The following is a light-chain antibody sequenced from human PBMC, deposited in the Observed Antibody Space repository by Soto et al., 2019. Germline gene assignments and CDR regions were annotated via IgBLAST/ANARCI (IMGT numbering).Light chain of an antibody. CDR3: QQLSNWPPALT. Sequence: EIVLTQSPAALTLSPGERAKLSCRASQSVSSYLAWYQQKPGQAPRLLIYDASNRATGIPARFSGSGSGTDFTLTISSLEPEDFAVYYCQQLSNWPPALTFGGGTKVEIK. CDR1: QSVSSY. V-gene: IGKV3-11*01. CDR2: DAS. J-gene: IGKJ4*02.